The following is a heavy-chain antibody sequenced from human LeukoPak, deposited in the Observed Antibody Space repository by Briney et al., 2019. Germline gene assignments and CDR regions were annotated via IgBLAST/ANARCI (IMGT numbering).Heavy chain of an antibody. CDR1: GFTFSSYA. D-gene: IGHD2-15*01. J-gene: IGHJ4*02. CDR3: ARGELGYCSGGSCYDVVSYFDY. V-gene: IGHV3-23*01. CDR2: ISGSGGST. Sequence: PGGSLRLSCAASGFTFSSYAMSWVRQAPGKGLEWVSAISGSGGSTYYADSVKGRFTISRDNSKNTLYLQMNSLRAEDTALYYCARGELGYCSGGSCYDVVSYFDYWGQGTLVTVSS.